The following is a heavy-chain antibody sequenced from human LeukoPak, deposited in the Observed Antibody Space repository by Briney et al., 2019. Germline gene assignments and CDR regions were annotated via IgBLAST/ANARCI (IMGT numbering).Heavy chain of an antibody. J-gene: IGHJ4*01. CDR1: GFTVSSYY. D-gene: IGHD3-3*01. CDR2: IDCGGST. V-gene: IGHV3-66*02. Sequence: QPGGSLRLSCTVSGFTVSSYYMSWVRQAPGKGLEWVSIIDCGGSTYYADSVKGRFTISRDNSKNTVVLQMNSLRAEDTAVYYCARDPYSKIFGGWGHGTLVTVSS. CDR3: ARDPYSKIFGG.